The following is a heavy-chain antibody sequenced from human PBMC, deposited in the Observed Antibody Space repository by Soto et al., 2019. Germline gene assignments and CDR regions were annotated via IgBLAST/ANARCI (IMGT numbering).Heavy chain of an antibody. CDR3: ARDAGFYYLDV. Sequence: QVQLVESGGGVVQPGTSLRLSCAPSGFTFCSYGMHWVRQAPGKGLEWVAVIWFDGSKTYYADSVKGRFTISRDNSNNALYLQMNSLRADDTAVYYCARDAGFYYLDVWGKGTTVTVSS. CDR1: GFTFCSYG. J-gene: IGHJ6*03. CDR2: IWFDGSKT. V-gene: IGHV3-33*08.